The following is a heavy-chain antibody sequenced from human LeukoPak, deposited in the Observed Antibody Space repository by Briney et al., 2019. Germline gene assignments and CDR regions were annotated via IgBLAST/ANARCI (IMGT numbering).Heavy chain of an antibody. CDR2: IKQDGSEK. Sequence: GGSLRQSCAASGFTFSSYLMNWVRQAPGKGLEWVANIKQDGSEKYCVDSVKGRFTISRDNAKNSLYLQMNNLRAEDTAVYYCARDPGYSYGRRYWYFDLWGRGTLVTVSS. D-gene: IGHD5-18*01. CDR1: GFTFSSYL. CDR3: ARDPGYSYGRRYWYFDL. V-gene: IGHV3-7*01. J-gene: IGHJ2*01.